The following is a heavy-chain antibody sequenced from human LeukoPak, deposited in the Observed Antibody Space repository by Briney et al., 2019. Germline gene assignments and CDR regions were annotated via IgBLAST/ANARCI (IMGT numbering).Heavy chain of an antibody. CDR2: ISAYNGNT. V-gene: IGHV1-18*01. CDR1: GYTFTSYG. CDR3: ARKITGTTVAFDI. D-gene: IGHD1-7*01. Sequence: ASVKVSCKASGYTFTSYGISWVRQAPGQGLEWMGWISAYNGNTNYAQKLQGRVTMTRDTSISTAYMELSRLRSDDTAVYYCARKITGTTVAFDIWGQGTMVTVSS. J-gene: IGHJ3*02.